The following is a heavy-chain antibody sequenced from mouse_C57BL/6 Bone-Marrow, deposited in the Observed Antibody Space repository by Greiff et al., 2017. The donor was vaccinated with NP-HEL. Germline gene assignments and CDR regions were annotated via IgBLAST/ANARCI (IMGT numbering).Heavy chain of an antibody. CDR1: GYTFTSYW. V-gene: IGHV1-5*01. D-gene: IGHD2-12*01. J-gene: IGHJ4*01. CDR3: TRILYYRDAMDY. CDR2: IYPGNSDT. Sequence: EVQVVESGTVLARPGASVKMSCKASGYTFTSYWMHWVKQRPGPGLEWIGAIYPGNSDTSYNQKLKGKAKLTAVTSASTAYMELSSLTNEDSAVYYCTRILYYRDAMDYWGQGTSVTVSS.